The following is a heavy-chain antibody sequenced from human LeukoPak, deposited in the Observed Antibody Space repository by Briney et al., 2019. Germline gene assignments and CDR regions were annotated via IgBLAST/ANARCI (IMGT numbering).Heavy chain of an antibody. Sequence: PSETLSLTCTVSGGSISSSSYYWGWIRQPPGTGLEWIGSIYYSGSTYYNPPLKSRVTISVDTSKNQFSLKLSSVTAADTAVYYCAIGSRPIVVVITWGQGTLVTVSS. V-gene: IGHV4-39*01. J-gene: IGHJ5*02. CDR2: IYYSGST. CDR1: GGSISSSSYY. CDR3: AIGSRPIVVVIT. D-gene: IGHD3-22*01.